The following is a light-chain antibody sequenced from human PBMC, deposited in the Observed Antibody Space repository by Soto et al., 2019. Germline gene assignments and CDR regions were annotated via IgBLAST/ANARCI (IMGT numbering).Light chain of an antibody. CDR2: DVS. V-gene: IGLV2-14*01. CDR1: SSDVGGYNY. CDR3: SSYTSSSTLG. J-gene: IGLJ3*02. Sequence: QSVLTQPASVSGSPGQSITISCTGTSSDVGGYNYVSWYQQHPGKAPKLMIYDVSNRPSGVSNRFSGSKSGNTASLTISWLQAEDEADYYCSSYTSSSTLGFGGGTQLTVL.